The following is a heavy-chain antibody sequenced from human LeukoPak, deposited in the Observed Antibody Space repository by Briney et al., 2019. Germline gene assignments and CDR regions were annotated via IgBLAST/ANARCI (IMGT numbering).Heavy chain of an antibody. CDR3: ARGLVVTGHDY. J-gene: IGHJ4*02. D-gene: IGHD2-21*02. CDR2: IYYSGST. Sequence: SETLSLTCTVSGGSISSGGYYWSWIRQHPGKGLEWIGYIYYSGSTYYNPSLKSRVTISADTSKNQFSLKLSSVTAADTAVYYCARGLVVTGHDYWGQGTLVTVSS. CDR1: GGSISSGGYY. V-gene: IGHV4-31*03.